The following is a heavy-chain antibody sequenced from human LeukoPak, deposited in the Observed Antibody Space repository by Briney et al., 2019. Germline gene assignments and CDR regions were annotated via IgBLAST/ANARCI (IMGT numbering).Heavy chain of an antibody. CDR1: GFTFSSYG. CDR3: AKDEVVIARGGDY. J-gene: IGHJ4*02. D-gene: IGHD2-21*01. CDR2: IRYDGSNK. V-gene: IGHV3-30*02. Sequence: GSLGLSCAASGFTFSSYGMHWVRQAPGKGLEWVAFIRYDGSNKYYADSVKGRFTISRDNSKNTLYLQMNSLRAEDTAVYYCAKDEVVIARGGDYWGQGTLVTVSS.